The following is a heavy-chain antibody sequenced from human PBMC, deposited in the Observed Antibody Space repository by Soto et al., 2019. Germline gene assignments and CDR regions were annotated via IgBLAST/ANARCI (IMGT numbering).Heavy chain of an antibody. CDR3: ARGEDAFFYYGLDV. V-gene: IGHV4-59*01. J-gene: IGHJ6*02. Sequence: SETLSLTCTVSGGSITSSYWSWIRRPPGKGLEWIAYIYDTGISGYTPSTSYNPSLNSRVTMSVDTSKSQFSLKLTSVTAADTAVYYCARGEDAFFYYGLDVWGQGITVTVSS. CDR1: GGSITSSY. D-gene: IGHD3-10*01. CDR2: IYDTGISGYTPST.